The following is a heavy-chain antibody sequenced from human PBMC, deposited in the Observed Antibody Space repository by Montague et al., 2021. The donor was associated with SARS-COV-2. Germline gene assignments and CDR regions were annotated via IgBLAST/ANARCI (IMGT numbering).Heavy chain of an antibody. D-gene: IGHD3-3*01. J-gene: IGHJ5*02. V-gene: IGHV4-34*01. Sequence: SETLFLTCAVYTDSFSGYYWSWIRQSPGKGLEWTGEITHSGSTNHNPSLQSRVTISVDKSKKQVSLKLRSLTAADTAVYYCARGADYDFWSGFLRYKWFGPWGQGTPVIVSS. CDR1: TDSFSGYY. CDR3: ARGADYDFWSGFLRYKWFGP. CDR2: ITHSGST.